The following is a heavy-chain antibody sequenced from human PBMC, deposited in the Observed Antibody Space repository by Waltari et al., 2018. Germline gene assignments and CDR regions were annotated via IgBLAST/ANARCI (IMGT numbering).Heavy chain of an antibody. CDR2: ISGSGGRT. D-gene: IGHD4-4*01. CDR1: GFTFSSYA. J-gene: IGHJ5*02. V-gene: IGHV3-23*01. CDR3: AKEPSAVTTRTWFDP. Sequence: EVQLLESGGGLVQPGGSLRLSCAASGFTFSSYAMSWVRQAPGKGLEWVSAISGSGGRTYYADAVKGRFTITRDNSKNTLYLQMNSLRAEDTAVYYCAKEPSAVTTRTWFDPWGQGTLVTISS.